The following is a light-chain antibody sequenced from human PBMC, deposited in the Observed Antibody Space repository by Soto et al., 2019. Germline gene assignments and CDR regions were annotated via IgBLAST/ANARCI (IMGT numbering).Light chain of an antibody. CDR2: IAS. CDR1: QAIRND. CDR3: PQSDKWPLT. V-gene: IGKV1-17*01. J-gene: IGKJ4*01. Sequence: DIQMTQSPSSLSASVGDRVTITCRASQAIRNDVGWYQQKPGKDPKRLIYIASRLESGVPSRFSGSGFGTEFTLTISGLQPEDFAVYYCPQSDKWPLTFGGGTKAGI.